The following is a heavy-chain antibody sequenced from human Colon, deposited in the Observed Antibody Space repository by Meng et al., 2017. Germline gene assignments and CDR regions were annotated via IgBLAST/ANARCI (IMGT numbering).Heavy chain of an antibody. V-gene: IGHV4-34*01. CDR1: GGSFIGYY. CDR3: ARGRYSGYLP. CDR2: INHSGST. Sequence: QVRLQRGGAGMLKPSETLSLPCPVYGGSFIGYYWSWIRQPPGKGLEWIGEINHSGSTNYNPSLKSRVTISVDTSKNQFSLKLSSVTAADTAVYYCARGRYSGYLPWGQGTLVTVSS. D-gene: IGHD5-12*01. J-gene: IGHJ5*02.